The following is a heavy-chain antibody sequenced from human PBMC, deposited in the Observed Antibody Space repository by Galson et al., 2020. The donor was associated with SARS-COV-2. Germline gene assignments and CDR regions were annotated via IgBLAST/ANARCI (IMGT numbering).Heavy chain of an antibody. CDR3: ARGFAAAVQPDFWSGYSPYYYYYMDV. Sequence: ASVKVSCKASGYTFTSYYMHWVRQAPGHGLEWMGIINPSGGSTSYAQKFQGRVTMTRDTSTSTVYMELSSLRSEDTAVYYCARGFAAAVQPDFWSGYSPYYYYYMDVWGKGTTVTVSS. J-gene: IGHJ6*03. D-gene: IGHD3-3*01. CDR1: GYTFTSYY. CDR2: INPSGGST. V-gene: IGHV1-46*01.